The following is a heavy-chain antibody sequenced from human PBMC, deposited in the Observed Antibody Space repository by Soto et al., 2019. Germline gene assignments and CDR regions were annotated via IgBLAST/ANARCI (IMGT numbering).Heavy chain of an antibody. D-gene: IGHD5-18*01. V-gene: IGHV6-1*01. J-gene: IGHJ6*02. CDR1: GDSVSSNSAA. CDR2: TYYRSKWYN. Sequence: QVQLQQSGPGLVKPSQTLSLTCAISGDSVSSNSAAWNWIRQSPSRGLEWLGRTYYRSKWYNDYAVSVKSRITIHPHTSKNQSSLQLKSVTPEDTAIYYWAREKWTQVDYYSGVDVWGRGTTVTVSS. CDR3: AREKWTQVDYYSGVDV.